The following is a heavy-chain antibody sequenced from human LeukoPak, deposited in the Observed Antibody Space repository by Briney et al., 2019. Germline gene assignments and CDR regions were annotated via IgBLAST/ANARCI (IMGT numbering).Heavy chain of an antibody. CDR2: INPNSGGT. Sequence: ASVKASCKASGYTFTGYYMHWVRQAPGQGLEWMGWINPNSGGTKYAQKFQGRVTMTRDTSISTAYMELSRLRSDDTAVYYCARMGEYSYIDYWGQGTLVTVSS. CDR3: ARMGEYSYIDY. CDR1: GYTFTGYY. J-gene: IGHJ4*02. V-gene: IGHV1-2*02. D-gene: IGHD5-18*01.